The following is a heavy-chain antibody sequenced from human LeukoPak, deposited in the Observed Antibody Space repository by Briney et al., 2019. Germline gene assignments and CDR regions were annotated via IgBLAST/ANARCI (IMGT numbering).Heavy chain of an antibody. CDR2: IRSKANSYAT. Sequence: GGSLRLSCAASGSTFSGSAMHWVRQASGKGLEWVGRIRSKANSYATAYAASVKGRFTISRDDSKNTAYLQMNSLKTEDTAVYYCTRLGDIVVVPAAGFDPWGQGTLVTVSS. V-gene: IGHV3-73*01. CDR1: GSTFSGSA. CDR3: TRLGDIVVVPAAGFDP. D-gene: IGHD2-2*01. J-gene: IGHJ5*02.